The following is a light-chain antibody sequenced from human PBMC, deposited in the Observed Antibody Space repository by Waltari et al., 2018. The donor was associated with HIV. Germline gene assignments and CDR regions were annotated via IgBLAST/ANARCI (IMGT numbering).Light chain of an antibody. J-gene: IGLJ2*01. CDR1: SSNIVTNY. Sequence: QSVLTQPPSASGTPGQRVTISCSGSSSNIVTNYVSWYKQFPGTAPELVVYPTNRRPLGVPDRFAGSKSGTSASLAISGLRSEDEADYYCAAWDDSLSAWLFGGGTRLNVL. CDR3: AAWDDSLSAWL. CDR2: PTN. V-gene: IGLV1-47*01.